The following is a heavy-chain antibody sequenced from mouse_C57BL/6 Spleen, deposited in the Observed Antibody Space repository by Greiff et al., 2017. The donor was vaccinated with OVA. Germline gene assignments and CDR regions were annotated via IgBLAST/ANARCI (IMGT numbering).Heavy chain of an antibody. J-gene: IGHJ2*01. V-gene: IGHV3-8*01. CDR2: ISYSGST. Sequence: VQLQESGPGLAKPSQTLSLTCSVTGYSITSDYWNWIRKFPGNKLEYMGYISYSGSTYYNPTHKSRISITRDTSKNQYYLQLKSVTTEDTATYCCASYEGGHGYFDYWGQGTTLTVAS. CDR1: GYSITSDY. CDR3: ASYEGGHGYFDY.